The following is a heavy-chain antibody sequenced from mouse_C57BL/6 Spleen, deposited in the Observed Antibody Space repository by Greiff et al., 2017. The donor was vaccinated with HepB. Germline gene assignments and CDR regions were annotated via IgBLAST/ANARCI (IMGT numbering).Heavy chain of an antibody. CDR1: GYTFTSYT. J-gene: IGHJ1*03. CDR2: INPSSGYT. CDR3: ASTVVAKYFDV. D-gene: IGHD1-1*01. V-gene: IGHV1-4*01. Sequence: VQLQQSGAELARPGASVKMSCKASGYTFTSYTMHWVKQRPGQGLEWIGYINPSSGYTKDNQKFKDKATLTADKSSSTAYMQLSSLTSEDSAVYYCASTVVAKYFDVWGTGTTVTVSS.